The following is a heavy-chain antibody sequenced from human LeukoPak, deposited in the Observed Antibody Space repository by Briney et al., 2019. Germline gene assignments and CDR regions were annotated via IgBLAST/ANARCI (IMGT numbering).Heavy chain of an antibody. CDR3: ARGLGRTLMVTRGGVHFDY. Sequence: GASVKVSCTASGYTFTSFDINWVRQATGQGLEWMGWMNPNSGNTGYAQKFQGRVTMTRNTSINTAYMELSSLRSEDTAVYYCARGLGRTLMVTRGGVHFDYWGQGTLVTVSS. J-gene: IGHJ4*02. V-gene: IGHV1-8*01. CDR1: GYTFTSFD. CDR2: MNPNSGNT. D-gene: IGHD5-18*01.